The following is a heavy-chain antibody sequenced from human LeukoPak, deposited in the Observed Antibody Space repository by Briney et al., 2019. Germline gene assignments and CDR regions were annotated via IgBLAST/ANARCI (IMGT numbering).Heavy chain of an antibody. CDR1: GYTFTSYG. CDR3: ARDQQGYCSSTSCFNNWFDP. J-gene: IGHJ5*02. CDR2: ISAYNGNT. D-gene: IGHD2-2*01. V-gene: IGHV1-18*01. Sequence: ASVKVSFKASGYTFTSYGISWVRQAPGQGLEWMGWISAYNGNTNYAQKLQGRVTMTTDTSTSTAYMELRSLRSDDTAVYYCARDQQGYCSSTSCFNNWFDPWGQGTLVTVSS.